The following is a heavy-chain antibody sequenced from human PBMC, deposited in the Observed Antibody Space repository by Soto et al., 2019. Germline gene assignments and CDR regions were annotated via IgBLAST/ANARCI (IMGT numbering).Heavy chain of an antibody. CDR3: TTDDYDFWSLLYYGMDV. J-gene: IGHJ6*02. CDR2: IKSKTDGGTT. CDR1: GFTFSNAW. D-gene: IGHD3-3*01. Sequence: GGSLRLSCAASGFTFSNAWMSWVRQAPGKGLEWVGRIKSKTDGGTTDYAAPVKGRFTISRDDSKNTLYLQMNSLKTEDTAVYYCTTDDYDFWSLLYYGMDVWGQGTTVTVYS. V-gene: IGHV3-15*01.